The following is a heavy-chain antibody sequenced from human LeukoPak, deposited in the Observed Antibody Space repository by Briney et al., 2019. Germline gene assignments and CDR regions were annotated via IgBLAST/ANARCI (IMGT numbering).Heavy chain of an antibody. J-gene: IGHJ5*02. CDR2: IYYSGST. Sequence: PSETLSLTCTVSGGSVSSGSYYWSWIRQPPGKGLEWIGYIYYSGSTNYNPSLKSRVTISVDTSKNQFSLKLSSVTAADTAVYYCARLGNYDSSGYYYVAPINWFDPWGQGTLVTVSS. D-gene: IGHD3-22*01. V-gene: IGHV4-61*01. CDR1: GGSVSSGSYY. CDR3: ARLGNYDSSGYYYVAPINWFDP.